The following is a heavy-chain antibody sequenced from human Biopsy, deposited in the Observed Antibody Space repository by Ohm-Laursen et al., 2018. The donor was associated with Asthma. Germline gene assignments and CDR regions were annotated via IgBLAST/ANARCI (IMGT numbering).Heavy chain of an antibody. V-gene: IGHV3-30*18. J-gene: IGHJ4*02. D-gene: IGHD5-12*01. CDR3: AKRRGYSGHDNDY. CDR2: ISYDGNHK. CDR1: GFMFRSFG. Sequence: SLRLSCTASGFMFRSFGMHWVRQAPGKGLEWVAVISYDGNHKFYEDSVKGRFTVSRDNSKNTLYLQMNSLRTEDTAVYYCAKRRGYSGHDNDYWGQGTLVSVSS.